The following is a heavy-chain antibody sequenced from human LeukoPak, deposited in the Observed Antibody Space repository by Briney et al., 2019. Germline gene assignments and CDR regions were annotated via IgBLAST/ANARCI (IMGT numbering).Heavy chain of an antibody. CDR3: ARGLWFGELPDY. CDR2: ISAYNGNT. J-gene: IGHJ4*02. CDR1: GGTFSSYA. Sequence: ASVKVSCKASGGTFSSYAISWVRQAPGQGLEWMGWISAYNGNTNYAQKLQGRVTMTTDTSTSTAYMELRSLRSDDTAVYYCARGLWFGELPDYWGQGTLVTVSS. V-gene: IGHV1-18*01. D-gene: IGHD3-10*01.